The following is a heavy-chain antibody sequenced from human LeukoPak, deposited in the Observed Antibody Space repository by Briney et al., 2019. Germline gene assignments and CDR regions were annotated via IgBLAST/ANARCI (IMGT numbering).Heavy chain of an antibody. J-gene: IGHJ5*02. CDR1: GGSFSGYY. CDR2: INHSGST. D-gene: IGHD3-10*01. CDR3: ARHTLLWFGELQNWFDP. V-gene: IGHV4-34*01. Sequence: SETLSLTCAVYGGSFSGYYWSWIRQPPGKGLEWIGEINHSGSTNYNPSLKNRVTISVDTSKNQFSLKLSSVTAADTAVYYCARHTLLWFGELQNWFDPWGQGTLVTVSS.